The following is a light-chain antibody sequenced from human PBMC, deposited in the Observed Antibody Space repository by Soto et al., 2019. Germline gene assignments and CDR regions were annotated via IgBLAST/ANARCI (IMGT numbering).Light chain of an antibody. CDR2: GSS. J-gene: IGKJ2*01. CDR1: QSVRNNY. CDR3: QQYGSSPPYT. Sequence: EVVLTQSPGTLSLSPGERATLSCRASQSVRNNYLAWYQQKPGQSPKRLIFGSSDMATGIPDRFSGSGSGTDFTLTISRLEPEDFAVYYCQQYGSSPPYTFGQGTKLEIK. V-gene: IGKV3-20*01.